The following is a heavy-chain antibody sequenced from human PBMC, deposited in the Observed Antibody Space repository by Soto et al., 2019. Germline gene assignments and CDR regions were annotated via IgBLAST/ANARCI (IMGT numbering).Heavy chain of an antibody. CDR1: GFTFSSYA. V-gene: IGHV3-23*01. J-gene: IGHJ5*02. Sequence: PGGSLRLSCAASGFTFSSYAMSWVRQAPGKGLEWVSAISGSGGSTYYADSVKGRFTISRDNSKNTLYLQMNSLRAEDTAVYYCARGYCNSPSCSGRDWFDAWGPGTLVTVSS. D-gene: IGHD2-2*01. CDR3: ARGYCNSPSCSGRDWFDA. CDR2: ISGSGGST.